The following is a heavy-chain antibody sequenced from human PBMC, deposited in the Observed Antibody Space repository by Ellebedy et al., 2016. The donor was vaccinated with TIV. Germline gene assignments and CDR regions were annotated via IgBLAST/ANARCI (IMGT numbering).Heavy chain of an antibody. V-gene: IGHV3-74*01. Sequence: GESLKISXAASGFTFSSYWMHWVRQAPGKGLVWVSRINSDGSSTSYADSVKGRFTISRDNAKNTLYLQMNSLRAEDTAVYYCARQLRFLEWLPGDYWGQGTLVTVSS. J-gene: IGHJ4*02. CDR1: GFTFSSYW. D-gene: IGHD3-3*01. CDR2: INSDGSST. CDR3: ARQLRFLEWLPGDY.